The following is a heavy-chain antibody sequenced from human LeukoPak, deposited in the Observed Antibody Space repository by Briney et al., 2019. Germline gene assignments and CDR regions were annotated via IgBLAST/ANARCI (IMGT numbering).Heavy chain of an antibody. CDR2: INPSGGST. V-gene: IGHV1-46*01. J-gene: IGHJ4*02. CDR1: GYTFTSYY. Sequence: ASVKVSCKASGYTFTSYYIHWVRQAPGQGLEWMGIINPSGGSTNYAQKFQGRVTMTRDTSTSTVSMELSSLRSEDTAVYYCARDLYHRYYHNSGHAFDYWGQGTLVTVSS. CDR3: ARDLYHRYYHNSGHAFDY. D-gene: IGHD3-22*01.